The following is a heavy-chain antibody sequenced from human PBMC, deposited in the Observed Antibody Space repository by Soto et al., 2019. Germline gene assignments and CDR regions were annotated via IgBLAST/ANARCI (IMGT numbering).Heavy chain of an antibody. D-gene: IGHD3-16*01. J-gene: IGHJ4*02. Sequence: EVQLVESGGGLVESGGSLRLSCAASGFTFNGGWMNWVRQGPGKGLEWVGRVKSKVNGETIDYAAPVKGRFTISRDDSRNTVYMQMNRLGTEDTAMYYCSADLPDWGAYAFDYWGQGALVTVSS. V-gene: IGHV3-15*07. CDR2: VKSKVNGETI. CDR1: GFTFNGGW. CDR3: SADLPDWGAYAFDY.